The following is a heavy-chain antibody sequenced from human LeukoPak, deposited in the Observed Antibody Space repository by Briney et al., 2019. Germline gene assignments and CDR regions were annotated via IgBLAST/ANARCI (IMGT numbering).Heavy chain of an antibody. V-gene: IGHV1-8*01. J-gene: IGHJ4*02. Sequence: ASVKVSCKASGYTFTSYDINWVRQATGQGLEWMGWMNPNSGNTGYAQKFQGRVTMTRNTSISTAYMELNSLRAEDTAVYYCARDPDYGDYDRWKYFDYWGQGTLVTVSS. CDR3: ARDPDYGDYDRWKYFDY. D-gene: IGHD4-17*01. CDR1: GYTFTSYD. CDR2: MNPNSGNT.